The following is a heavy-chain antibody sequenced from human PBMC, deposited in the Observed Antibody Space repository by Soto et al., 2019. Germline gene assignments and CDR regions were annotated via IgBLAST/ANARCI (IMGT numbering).Heavy chain of an antibody. V-gene: IGHV3-23*01. J-gene: IGHJ3*01. CDR1: GLTFSSYA. D-gene: IGHD2-21*01. CDR3: AMRSIPLLKKAFHF. Sequence: GGTLRLSCAVSGLTFSSYAMSRVRQAPGKRLEGVSAISGSGGSTYYADSVKSRFTISRDNSKNLMYLQMNSLRADDTAVYFCAMRSIPLLKKAFHFWGQGTIVSVS. CDR2: ISGSGGST.